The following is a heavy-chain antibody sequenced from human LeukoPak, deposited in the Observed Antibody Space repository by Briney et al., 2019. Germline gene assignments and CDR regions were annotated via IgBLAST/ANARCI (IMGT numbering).Heavy chain of an antibody. V-gene: IGHV3-23*01. Sequence: GGSLRLSCAASGFTFSSYAMSWVRQAPGKGLEWVSAISGSGGNTYYADSVKGRFTISRDNAKDTLYLQMNSLRDEDTAVYYCTAGVGSDYYFDWWGQGTLVTVSS. D-gene: IGHD1-26*01. CDR3: TAGVGSDYYFDW. J-gene: IGHJ4*02. CDR2: ISGSGGNT. CDR1: GFTFSSYA.